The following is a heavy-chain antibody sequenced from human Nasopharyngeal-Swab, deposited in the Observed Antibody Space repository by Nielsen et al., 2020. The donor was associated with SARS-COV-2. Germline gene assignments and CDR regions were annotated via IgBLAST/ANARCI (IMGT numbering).Heavy chain of an antibody. CDR2: IYSGGSST. D-gene: IGHD3-3*01. CDR1: GLTFSKAC. V-gene: IGHV3-23*03. J-gene: IGHJ4*02. CDR3: AKDREYYDFWSGYSPLPIFDY. Sequence: GESLKISCAASGLTFSKACMSWVRQAPGKGLEWVSVIYSGGSSTYYADSVKGRFTISRDNSKNTLYLQMNSLRAEDTAVYYCAKDREYYDFWSGYSPLPIFDYWGQGTLVTVSS.